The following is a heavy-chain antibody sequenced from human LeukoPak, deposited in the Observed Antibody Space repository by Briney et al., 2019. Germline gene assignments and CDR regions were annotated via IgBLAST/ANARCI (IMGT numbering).Heavy chain of an antibody. CDR1: GGSISSYY. Sequence: SETLSLTCTVSGGSISSYYWSWIRQPPGKGLEWIGYIYYSGSTNYNPSLKSRVTISVDTSKNQFSLKLSSVTAADTAMYYCAKDDFWRGESGAFDIWGQGTMVTVSS. J-gene: IGHJ3*02. CDR2: IYYSGST. V-gene: IGHV4-59*01. CDR3: AKDDFWRGESGAFDI. D-gene: IGHD3-3*01.